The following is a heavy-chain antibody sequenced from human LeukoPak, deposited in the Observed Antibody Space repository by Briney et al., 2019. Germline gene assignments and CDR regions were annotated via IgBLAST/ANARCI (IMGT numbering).Heavy chain of an antibody. CDR2: INHSGST. CDR1: GGSFSGYY. Sequence: PSETLSLTCAVYGGSFSGYYWSWIRQPPGKGLEWIGEINHSGSTNYNPSLKSRVTISVDTSKNQFSLKLSSGTAADTAVYYCARLVGYYYDSSGYYCDYWGQGTLVTVSS. D-gene: IGHD3-22*01. J-gene: IGHJ4*02. CDR3: ARLVGYYYDSSGYYCDY. V-gene: IGHV4-34*01.